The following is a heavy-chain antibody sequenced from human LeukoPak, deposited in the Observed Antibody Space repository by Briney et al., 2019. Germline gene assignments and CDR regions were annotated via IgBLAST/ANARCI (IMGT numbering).Heavy chain of an antibody. CDR1: GFTFSSYS. J-gene: IGHJ6*03. CDR3: AREGSYDPWEYYYYYVDV. D-gene: IGHD5-18*01. CDR2: ISYDGSNK. V-gene: IGHV3-30*03. Sequence: PGGSLRLSCAASGFTFSSYSMNWVRQAPGKGLEWVAVISYDGSNKYYADSVKGRFTISRDNSKNTLYLQMNSLRPEDTAVYYCAREGSYDPWEYYYYYVDVWGKGTTVIVSS.